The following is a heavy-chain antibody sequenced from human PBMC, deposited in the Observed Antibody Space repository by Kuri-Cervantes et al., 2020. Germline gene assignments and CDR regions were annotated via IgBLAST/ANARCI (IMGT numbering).Heavy chain of an antibody. CDR1: GGSVSSGSYY. J-gene: IGHJ5*01. V-gene: IGHV4-31*03. D-gene: IGHD6-19*01. CDR2: IYYSGST. Sequence: SETLSLTCTVSGGSVSSGSYYWSWIRQPPGKGLEWIGYIYYSGSTYYDPSLKSRTTISVDTSKKQFSLKLSSVTTADTAVYYCASLIAVAGTANWFDPWGQGTQVTVSS. CDR3: ASLIAVAGTANWFDP.